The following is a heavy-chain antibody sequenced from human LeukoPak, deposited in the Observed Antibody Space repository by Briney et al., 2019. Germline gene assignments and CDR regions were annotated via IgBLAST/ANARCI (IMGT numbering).Heavy chain of an antibody. V-gene: IGHV3-30-3*01. CDR3: ARGGIMGPSSYFYYGMDV. Sequence: HSGGSLRLSCAASGFTFSSYAMHWVRQAPGEGLEWVAVISYDGSNKYYADSVKGRFTISRDNSKNTLYLQMNSLRAEDTAVYYWARGGIMGPSSYFYYGMDVWGQGTKVTGS. D-gene: IGHD1-26*01. CDR1: GFTFSSYA. J-gene: IGHJ6*02. CDR2: ISYDGSNK.